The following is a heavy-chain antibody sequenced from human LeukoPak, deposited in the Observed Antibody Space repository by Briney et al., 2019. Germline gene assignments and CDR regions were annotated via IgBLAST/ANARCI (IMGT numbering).Heavy chain of an antibody. CDR1: GGSISSYY. J-gene: IGHJ4*02. CDR2: IYASGST. CDR3: ARRATMLAGGYFDY. D-gene: IGHD5-12*01. V-gene: IGHV4-4*09. Sequence: PSETLSFTCTVSGGSISSYYWSWIRQTPGKGLEWIGYIYASGSTTYKPSLKSRVTISIDTSKNQFSLKLSSVTAADTAVYYCARRATMLAGGYFDYWGQGTLVSVSS.